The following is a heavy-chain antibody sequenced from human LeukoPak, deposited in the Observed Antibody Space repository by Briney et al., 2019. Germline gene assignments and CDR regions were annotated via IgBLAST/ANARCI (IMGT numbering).Heavy chain of an antibody. D-gene: IGHD3-10*01. V-gene: IGHV1-69*13. CDR3: ARGGASGSHWARTYYYYMDV. CDR1: GGTFSNYA. J-gene: IGHJ6*03. CDR2: IIPLFGPA. Sequence: GASVKVSCKASGGTFSNYAISWLRQAPGQGLEWMGGIIPLFGPANYAQKFQDRVTITADESTSTAYMELRSLRSDDTAVYYCARGGASGSHWARTYYYYMDVWGKGTTVTVSS.